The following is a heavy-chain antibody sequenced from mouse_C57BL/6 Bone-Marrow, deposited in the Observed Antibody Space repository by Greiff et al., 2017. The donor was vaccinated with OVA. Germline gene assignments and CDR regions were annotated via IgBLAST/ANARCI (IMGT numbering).Heavy chain of an antibody. V-gene: IGHV1-15*01. CDR2: IDPETGGT. CDR1: GYTFTDYE. D-gene: IGHD1-1*01. J-gene: IGHJ2*01. Sequence: VQGVESGAELVRPGASVTLSCKASGYTFTDYEMHWVKQTPVHGLEWIGAIDPETGGTAYNQKFKGKAILTADKSSSTAYMELRSLTSEDSAVYYCTRYYGSDYWGQGTTLTVSS. CDR3: TRYYGSDY.